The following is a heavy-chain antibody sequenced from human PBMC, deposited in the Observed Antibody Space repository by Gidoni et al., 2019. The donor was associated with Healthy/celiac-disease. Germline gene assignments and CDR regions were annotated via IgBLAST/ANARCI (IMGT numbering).Heavy chain of an antibody. J-gene: IGHJ4*02. Sequence: QVQLVESGGGVVQPGRSLRLSCAASGFTFSSYGMHWVRQAPGKGLEWVAVIWYDGSNKYYADSVKGRFTISRDNSKNTLYLQMNSLRAEDTAVYYCARGYGIAAAGEIIDYWGQGTLVTVSS. V-gene: IGHV3-33*01. CDR1: GFTFSSYG. D-gene: IGHD6-13*01. CDR3: ARGYGIAAAGEIIDY. CDR2: IWYDGSNK.